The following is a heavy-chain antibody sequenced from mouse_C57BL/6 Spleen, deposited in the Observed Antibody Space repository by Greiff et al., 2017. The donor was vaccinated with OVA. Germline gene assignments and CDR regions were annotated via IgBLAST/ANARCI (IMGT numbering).Heavy chain of an antibody. J-gene: IGHJ1*03. Sequence: QVQLTESGPELVKPGASVKISCKASGYAFSSSWMNWVKQRPGKGLEWIGRIYPGDGDTNYNGKFKGKATLTADKSSSTAYMQLSSLTSEDSAVDFCARSRPRDFDVWGTGTTVTVSS. CDR3: ARSRPRDFDV. CDR2: IYPGDGDT. D-gene: IGHD3-1*01. V-gene: IGHV1-82*01. CDR1: GYAFSSSW.